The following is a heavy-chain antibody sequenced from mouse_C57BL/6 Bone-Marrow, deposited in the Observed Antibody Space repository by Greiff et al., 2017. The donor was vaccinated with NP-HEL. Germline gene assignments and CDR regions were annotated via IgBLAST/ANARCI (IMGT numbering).Heavy chain of an antibody. V-gene: IGHV5-4*01. CDR2: ISDGGSYT. Sequence: EVQVVESGGGLVKPGGSLKLSCAASGFTFSSYAMSWVRQTPEKRLEWVATISDGGSYTYYPDNVKGRFTISRDNAKNNLYLQMSHLKSEDTAMYYCARDPNSNYHWYFDVWGTGTTVTVSS. D-gene: IGHD2-5*01. J-gene: IGHJ1*03. CDR1: GFTFSSYA. CDR3: ARDPNSNYHWYFDV.